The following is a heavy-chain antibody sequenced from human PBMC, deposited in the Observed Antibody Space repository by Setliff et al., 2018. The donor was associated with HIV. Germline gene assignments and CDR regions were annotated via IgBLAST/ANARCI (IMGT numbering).Heavy chain of an antibody. CDR3: ARGHCSGTNCYGVDYYGMDV. D-gene: IGHD2-2*01. J-gene: IGHJ6*02. Sequence: SETLSLTCAVYGGSFTNYFWSWIRQSPGKGLEWIGEIYHSEYTNYNPSLKSRVSMSVDKSKNQFSVKLTSVTAADTAVYYCARGHCSGTNCYGVDYYGMDVWGQGTTVTVSS. CDR2: IYHSEYT. CDR1: GGSFTNYF. V-gene: IGHV4-34*01.